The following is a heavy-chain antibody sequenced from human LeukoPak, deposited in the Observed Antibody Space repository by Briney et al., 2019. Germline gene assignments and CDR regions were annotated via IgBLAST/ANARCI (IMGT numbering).Heavy chain of an antibody. CDR1: GFTFSSYA. D-gene: IGHD4-17*01. J-gene: IGHJ4*02. CDR2: ISGSGGST. CDR3: AKDMTTVTTSYFDY. V-gene: IGHV3-23*01. Sequence: GGSLRLPCAASGFTFSSYAMSWVRQAPGKGLEWVSGISGSGGSTYYADSVKGRFTISRDYSKNTLYLQMNSLRAEDTAVYYCAKDMTTVTTSYFDYWGQGTLVTVSS.